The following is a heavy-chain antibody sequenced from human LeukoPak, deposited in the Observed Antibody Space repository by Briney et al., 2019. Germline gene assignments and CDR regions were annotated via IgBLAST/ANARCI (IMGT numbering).Heavy chain of an antibody. D-gene: IGHD3-10*01. J-gene: IGHJ4*02. CDR3: ARDITV. Sequence: PSGTLSLTCTVSGGSISSHYWSWIRQPPGKGLEWIGYIYYSGSTNYNPSLKSRVTISVDTSKNQFSLKLSSVTAADTAVYYCARDITVWGQGTLVTVSS. V-gene: IGHV4-59*11. CDR1: GGSISSHY. CDR2: IYYSGST.